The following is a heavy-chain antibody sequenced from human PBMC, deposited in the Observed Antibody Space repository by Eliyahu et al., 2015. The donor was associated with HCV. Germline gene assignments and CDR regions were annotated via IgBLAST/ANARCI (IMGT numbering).Heavy chain of an antibody. CDR3: ARGGITPELEPNPLGY. CDR1: GFTFXXYY. J-gene: IGHJ4*02. Sequence: QVQLVESGGGLXKPGGSLRLSCXASGFTFXXYYMSGXRQAPGKGLEXVSYISSSSSYTNYADSVKGRFTISRDNAKNSLYLQMNSLRAEDTAVYYCARGGITPELEPNPLGYWGQGTLVTASS. D-gene: IGHD1-1*01. CDR2: ISSSSSYT. V-gene: IGHV3-11*06.